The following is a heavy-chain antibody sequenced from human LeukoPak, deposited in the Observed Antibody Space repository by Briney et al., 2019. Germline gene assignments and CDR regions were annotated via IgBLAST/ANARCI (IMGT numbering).Heavy chain of an antibody. J-gene: IGHJ4*02. Sequence: PGRSLRLSCAASGFTFDDYAMHWVRQAPGKGLEWVSGISSNSENIVYADSVRGRFTISRDNAKNSLYLQMNSLRAEDTAVYYCARDYNDILTGYYSLDYWGQGTLVTVSS. D-gene: IGHD3-9*01. CDR2: ISSNSENI. CDR1: GFTFDDYA. V-gene: IGHV3-9*01. CDR3: ARDYNDILTGYYSLDY.